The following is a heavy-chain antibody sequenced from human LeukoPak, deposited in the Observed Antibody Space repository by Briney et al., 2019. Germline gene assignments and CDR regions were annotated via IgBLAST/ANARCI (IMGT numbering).Heavy chain of an antibody. D-gene: IGHD3-22*01. V-gene: IGHV4-39*01. Sequence: SETLSLTCTVSGGSISSSSYYWGWIRQPPGKGLEWIGSIYYSGSTYYNPSLKSRVTISVDTSKNQFSLKLSSVTAADTAVYYCARLRDYYDSSGYWNNYYYYYMDVWGKGTTVTVSS. CDR2: IYYSGST. J-gene: IGHJ6*03. CDR1: GGSISSSSYY. CDR3: ARLRDYYDSSGYWNNYYYYYMDV.